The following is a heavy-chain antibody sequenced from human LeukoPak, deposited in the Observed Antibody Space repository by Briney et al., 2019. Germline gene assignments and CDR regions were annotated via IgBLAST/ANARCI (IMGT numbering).Heavy chain of an antibody. D-gene: IGHD2-2*01. CDR1: GGSISSYY. J-gene: IGHJ5*02. CDR2: LYYSGST. CDR3: ARVVPAAMGDGDNWFDP. Sequence: SETLSLTFTASGGSISSYYWGWVRQAPGEGLGWLWYLYYSGSTNYNPSLKSRVTISVDTSKNQFSRKLSSVTAADTAVYYCARVVPAAMGDGDNWFDPWGQGTLVTVSS. V-gene: IGHV4-59*01.